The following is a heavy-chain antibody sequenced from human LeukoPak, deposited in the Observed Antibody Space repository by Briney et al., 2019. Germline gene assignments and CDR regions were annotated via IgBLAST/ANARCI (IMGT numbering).Heavy chain of an antibody. CDR2: INHSGST. D-gene: IGHD5-24*01. Sequence: SETLSLTCAVYGGSFSGYYWSWIRQPPGKGLEWIGEINHSGSTNYNPSLKSRVTISVDTSKNQFSLKLSSVTAADTAVYYCARHLGRYYYYYMDVWGKGTTVTISS. J-gene: IGHJ6*03. CDR3: ARHLGRYYYYYMDV. V-gene: IGHV4-34*01. CDR1: GGSFSGYY.